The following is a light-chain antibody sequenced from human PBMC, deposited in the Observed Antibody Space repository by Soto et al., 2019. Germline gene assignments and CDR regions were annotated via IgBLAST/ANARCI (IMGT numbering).Light chain of an antibody. J-gene: IGKJ5*01. Sequence: EIVLTQSPGTLSLSPGKRATLSCRASQSLGTTDLVWYQQRSGQPPRLVFHGTFSTASGIPARFSGSGSGTDCTLTISRLEPEDSAVYYCQQYGSLLYTFGRGTRLEIQ. CDR2: GTF. V-gene: IGKV3-20*01. CDR1: QSLGTTD. CDR3: QQYGSLLYT.